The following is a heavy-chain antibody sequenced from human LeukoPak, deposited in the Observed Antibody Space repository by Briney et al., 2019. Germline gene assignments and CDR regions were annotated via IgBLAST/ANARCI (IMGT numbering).Heavy chain of an antibody. CDR1: GGSISSGTYY. J-gene: IGHJ4*02. CDR3: ARDAPGIAAAGVY. Sequence: PSETLSLTCTVSGGSISSGTYYWNWIRQPAGKGLEWIGRIYTSGSTSGSTSCNPSLKSRVTISVDMSKNQFSLSLSSVTAADTAVYYCARDAPGIAAAGVYWGQGTLVTVSS. V-gene: IGHV4-61*02. D-gene: IGHD6-13*01. CDR2: IYTSGSTSGST.